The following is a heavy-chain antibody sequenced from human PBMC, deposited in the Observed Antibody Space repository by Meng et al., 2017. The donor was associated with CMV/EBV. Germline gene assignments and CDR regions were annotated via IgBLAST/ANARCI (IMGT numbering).Heavy chain of an antibody. CDR3: ARVGRTSCYDY. CDR1: GGSISSGDYY. J-gene: IGHJ4*02. Sequence: QVQVLGWAPGLVKPSQTLSLTCTVSGGSISSGDYYWSWIRQPPGKGLEWIGYIYYSGSTYYNPSLKSRVTISVDTSKNQFSLKLSSVTAADTAVYYCARVGRTSCYDYWGQGTLVTVSS. CDR2: IYYSGST. D-gene: IGHD2-2*01. V-gene: IGHV4-30-4*08.